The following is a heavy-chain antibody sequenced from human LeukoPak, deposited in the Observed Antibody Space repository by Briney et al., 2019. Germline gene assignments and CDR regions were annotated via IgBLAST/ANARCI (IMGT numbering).Heavy chain of an antibody. J-gene: IGHJ4*02. D-gene: IGHD1-26*01. CDR2: INTNTGNP. V-gene: IGHV7-4-1*02. CDR1: GYTFTSYA. Sequence: GASVKVSCKASGYTFTSYAMSWVRQAPGQGLEWMGWINTNTGNPTYAQGFTGRFVFSLDTSVSTAYLQISSLNAEDTAVYYCARDLVGATREAVTFDYWGQGTLVTVSS. CDR3: ARDLVGATREAVTFDY.